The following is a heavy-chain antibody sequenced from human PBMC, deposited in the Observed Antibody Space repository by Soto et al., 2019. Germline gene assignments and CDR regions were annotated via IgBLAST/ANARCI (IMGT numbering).Heavy chain of an antibody. CDR2: INNDGSST. CDR1: GFTFSSYW. CDR3: ARHLAAAGTF. J-gene: IGHJ4*02. V-gene: IGHV3-74*01. D-gene: IGHD6-13*01. Sequence: GGSLRLSCAASGFTFSSYWMHWVRQAPGKGLVWVSHINNDGSSTNYADSVKGRFTISRDNAKNTLYLQMNSLRAEDTALYYCARHLAAAGTFWGQGTLVTVSS.